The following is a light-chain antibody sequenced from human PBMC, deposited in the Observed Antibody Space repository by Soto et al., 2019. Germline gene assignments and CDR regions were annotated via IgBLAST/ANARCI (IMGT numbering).Light chain of an antibody. CDR2: DVS. J-gene: IGKJ1*01. CDR1: ESISSW. V-gene: IGKV1-5*01. CDR3: QQYNSYSRT. Sequence: DIQMTQSPSTLSASIGDRVTITFRASESISSWLAWYQQKPGKAPKLLIYDVSSLESGVPSRFSGSGSGTEFTLTISSLQPDDFATYYCQQYNSYSRTFGQGTKVDIK.